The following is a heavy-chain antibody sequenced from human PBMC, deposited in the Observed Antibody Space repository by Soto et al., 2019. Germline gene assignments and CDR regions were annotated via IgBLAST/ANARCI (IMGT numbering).Heavy chain of an antibody. CDR1: GGTFSAYA. J-gene: IGHJ4*02. Sequence: VASVKVSCKASGGTFSAYAISWVRQAPGQGLEWMGGILPLSGTTNYTQRFQGRVTISADKSTSTAYMELSSLGSEDTAVYYCATVLIQRVVTGIYFDYWGQGTLVTVPS. V-gene: IGHV1-69*06. CDR3: ATVLIQRVVTGIYFDY. D-gene: IGHD2-21*02. CDR2: ILPLSGTT.